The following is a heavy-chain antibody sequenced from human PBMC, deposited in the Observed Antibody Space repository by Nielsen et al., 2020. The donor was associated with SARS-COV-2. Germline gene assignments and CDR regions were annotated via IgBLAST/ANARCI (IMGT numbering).Heavy chain of an antibody. D-gene: IGHD2-15*01. J-gene: IGHJ4*02. CDR2: IYYSGST. Sequence: SETLSLTCTVSDGSISSSSYYWGWIRQPPGKGLEWIGSIYYSGSTYYNPSLKSRVTISVDTSKNQFSLKLSSVTAADTAVYYCARHAGGRRYFDYWGQGTLVTVSS. V-gene: IGHV4-39*01. CDR1: DGSISSSSYY. CDR3: ARHAGGRRYFDY.